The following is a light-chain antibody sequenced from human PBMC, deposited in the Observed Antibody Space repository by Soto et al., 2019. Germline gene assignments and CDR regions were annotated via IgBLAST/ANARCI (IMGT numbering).Light chain of an antibody. CDR3: SSYTSSSTR. V-gene: IGLV2-14*01. CDR2: DVS. J-gene: IGLJ1*01. Sequence: QYVLTQPASVSGSPGQPITISCTGTSSDVGGYNYVSWYQQHPGKAPKLMIYDVSNRPSGVSNRFSGSKSGNTASLTISGLQAEDEADYYCSSYTSSSTRFGTGTKVTVL. CDR1: SSDVGGYNY.